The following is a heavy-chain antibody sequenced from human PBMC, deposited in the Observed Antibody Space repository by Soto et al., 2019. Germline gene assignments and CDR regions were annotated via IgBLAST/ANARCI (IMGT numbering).Heavy chain of an antibody. CDR1: EFTVSNNY. CDR2: IYSDGST. J-gene: IGHJ3*01. D-gene: IGHD1-26*01. CDR3: VRRWG. V-gene: IGHV3-66*01. Sequence: EVQLAESGGGQVQPGGSLRLSCAASEFTVSNNYMSWVRQAPGKGLEWVSLIYSDGSTDYADSVKGRFTISRDNSKNTLYLQMNSLRVEDTAMYYCVRRWGWGQGTLVTVSS.